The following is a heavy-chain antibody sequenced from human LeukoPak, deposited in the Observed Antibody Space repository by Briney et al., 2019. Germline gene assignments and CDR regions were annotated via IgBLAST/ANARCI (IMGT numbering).Heavy chain of an antibody. Sequence: SETLSLTCTVSGGSISSYYWSWIRQPPGKGLEWIGYIYYSGSTNYNPSLKSRVTISVDTSKNQFSLKLSSATAADTAVYYCASTYGRGDYVTDYWGQGTLVTVSS. CDR2: IYYSGST. CDR3: ASTYGRGDYVTDY. CDR1: GGSISSYY. V-gene: IGHV4-59*01. J-gene: IGHJ4*02. D-gene: IGHD4-17*01.